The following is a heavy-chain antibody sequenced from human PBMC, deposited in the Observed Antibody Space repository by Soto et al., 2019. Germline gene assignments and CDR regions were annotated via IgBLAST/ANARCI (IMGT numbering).Heavy chain of an antibody. Sequence: GGSLRLSCSASGFTFSSYAMHWVRQAPGKGLEYVSAISSNGGSTYYADSVKGRFTISRDNSKNTLYLQMSSLRAEDTAAYYCVKDLAHCGGDCYLLDDAFDIWGQGTMVTVSS. D-gene: IGHD2-21*02. J-gene: IGHJ3*02. CDR3: VKDLAHCGGDCYLLDDAFDI. V-gene: IGHV3-64D*06. CDR2: ISSNGGST. CDR1: GFTFSSYA.